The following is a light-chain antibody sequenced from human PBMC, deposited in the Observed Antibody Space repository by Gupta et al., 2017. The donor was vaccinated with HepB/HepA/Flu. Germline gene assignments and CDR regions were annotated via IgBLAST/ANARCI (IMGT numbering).Light chain of an antibody. CDR3: QSFDSSLSGSVV. Sequence: QSVLTQPPSVSGAPGQRVTISCTGRSSNIGAGYDVHWYQQLPGTAPKLLIYTNNNRPSGVPDRFSGSKSGTSASLAITGLQADDEADYYCQSFDSSLSGSVVFGGGTRLTVL. V-gene: IGLV1-40*01. CDR2: TNN. CDR1: SSNIGAGYD. J-gene: IGLJ2*01.